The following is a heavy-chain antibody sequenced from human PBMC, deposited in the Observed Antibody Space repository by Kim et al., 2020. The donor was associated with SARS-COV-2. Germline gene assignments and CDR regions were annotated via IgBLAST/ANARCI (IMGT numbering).Heavy chain of an antibody. CDR2: INQDGGER. Sequence: GGSLRLSCAASGFTFSSYWMTWVRQVPGKGLEWVAKINQDGGERYYVDSVKGRFTGSRDNVQKSLYLHMNSLRGEDTAVYYCARVSAGGSHGHDDSFDIWGQGTMVTVSS. D-gene: IGHD3-16*01. J-gene: IGHJ3*02. V-gene: IGHV3-7*01. CDR3: ARVSAGGSHGHDDSFDI. CDR1: GFTFSSYW.